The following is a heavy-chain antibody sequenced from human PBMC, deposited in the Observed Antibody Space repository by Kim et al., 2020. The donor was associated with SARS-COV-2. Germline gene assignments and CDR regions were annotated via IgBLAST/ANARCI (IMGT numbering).Heavy chain of an antibody. CDR3: EASDF. Sequence: GGSLRLSCAASGFTFSNYAMSWTRQAPGKGLEWVSTISASGLGTHYADSVRGRFTISRDNSKTTLFRQMSSLRVEDTAVYYCEASDFWGQGALVTVPS. V-gene: IGHV3-23*01. CDR2: ISASGLGT. J-gene: IGHJ4*02. CDR1: GFTFSNYA.